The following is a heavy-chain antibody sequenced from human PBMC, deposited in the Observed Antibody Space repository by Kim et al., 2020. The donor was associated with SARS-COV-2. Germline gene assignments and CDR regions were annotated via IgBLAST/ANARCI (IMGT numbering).Heavy chain of an antibody. CDR3: ARGAADTAMVSPYYYGMDV. CDR1: GFTFSSYS. V-gene: IGHV3-21*01. Sequence: GGSLRLSCAASGFTFSSYSMNWVRQAPGKGLEWVSSISSSSSYIYYADSVKGRFTISRDNAKNSLYLQMNSLRAEDTAVYYCARGAADTAMVSPYYYGMDVWGQGTTVTVSS. D-gene: IGHD5-18*01. J-gene: IGHJ6*02. CDR2: ISSSSSYI.